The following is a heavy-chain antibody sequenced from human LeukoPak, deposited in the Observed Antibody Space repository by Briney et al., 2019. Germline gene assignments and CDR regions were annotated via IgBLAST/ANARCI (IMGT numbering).Heavy chain of an antibody. V-gene: IGHV4-59*11. CDR3: ARERWEGGSCVMGFDY. CDR1: GGSIRSHY. CDR2: IYYSGST. J-gene: IGHJ4*02. D-gene: IGHD1-26*01. Sequence: PSETLSLTCSVSGGSIRSHYWNWIRQPPGKGLEWLGHIYYSGSTHYNPSLKSRITISVDTSKNQFSLRLSSVTAADTAVYYCARERWEGGSCVMGFDYWGQGALVTVSS.